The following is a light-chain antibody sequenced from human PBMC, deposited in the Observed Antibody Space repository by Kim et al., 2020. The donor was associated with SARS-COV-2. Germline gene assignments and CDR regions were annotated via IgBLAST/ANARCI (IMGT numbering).Light chain of an antibody. J-gene: IGLJ1*01. Sequence: GQSVTVSCTRTSCDIGSYNRVSWYQQSPGTPPKVIIYEVSNRPSGVPDRFSGYKSGNTASLTISGLQAEDEADYYCCSDTSITTYVFGTGTKVTVL. V-gene: IGLV2-18*02. CDR2: EVS. CDR1: SCDIGSYNR. CDR3: CSDTSITTYV.